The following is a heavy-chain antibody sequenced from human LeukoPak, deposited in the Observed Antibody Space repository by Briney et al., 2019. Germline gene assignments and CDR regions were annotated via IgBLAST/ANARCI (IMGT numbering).Heavy chain of an antibody. V-gene: IGHV3-30*04. CDR2: ISYDGKTK. CDR3: ARGGGVADYYPFIGWYFDL. Sequence: GGSLRLSCEVSGFIFGDYAMHWVRRAPGKGLEWVAAISYDGKTKYYEDSVKGRFTISRDNSKNTLFLQMTSVKVEDTTMYYCARGGGVADYYPFIGWYFDLWGRGALVTVSA. D-gene: IGHD1-26*01. CDR1: GFIFGDYA. J-gene: IGHJ2*01.